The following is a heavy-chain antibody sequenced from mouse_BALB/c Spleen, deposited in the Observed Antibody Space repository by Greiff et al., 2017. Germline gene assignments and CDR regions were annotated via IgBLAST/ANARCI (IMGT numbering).Heavy chain of an antibody. J-gene: IGHJ3*01. CDR2: ISYSGST. CDR3: ARWGSYGYAFAY. V-gene: IGHV3-2*02. Sequence: EVKLMESGPGLVKPSQSLSLTCTVTGYSITSDYAWNWIRQFPGNKLEWMGYISYSGSTSYNPSLKSRISITRDTSKNQFFLQLNSVTTEDTATYYCARWGSYGYAFAYWGQGTLVTVSA. D-gene: IGHD1-2*01. CDR1: GYSITSDYA.